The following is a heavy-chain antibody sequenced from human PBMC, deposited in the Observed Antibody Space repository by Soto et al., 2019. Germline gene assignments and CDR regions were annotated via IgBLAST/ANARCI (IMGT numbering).Heavy chain of an antibody. Sequence: SETLSLTCTVSGGSISSGDYYWSWLRPQPGKRQERIGYIYYSGSTYYNPSLKSRVTISVDKSKNQFSLKLSSVTAADTAVYYCARSTIFGVVPRDYFDYWGQGTLVTVSS. J-gene: IGHJ4*02. CDR3: ARSTIFGVVPRDYFDY. CDR2: IYYSGST. V-gene: IGHV4-31*03. D-gene: IGHD3-3*01. CDR1: GGSISSGDYY.